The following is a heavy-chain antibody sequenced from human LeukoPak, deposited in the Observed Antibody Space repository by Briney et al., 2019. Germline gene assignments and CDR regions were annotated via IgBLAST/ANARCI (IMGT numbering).Heavy chain of an antibody. CDR3: ARGLYNFDY. J-gene: IGHJ4*02. V-gene: IGHV3-21*01. CDR1: GFTFSSYS. CDR2: ISSSNSYI. D-gene: IGHD2/OR15-2a*01. Sequence: GGSLRLSCAASGFTFSSYSMNWVRQAPGKGLEWVSSISSSNSYIYNADSVKGRFTIYRDNAKNSLYLQIISLRADDSAVYYCARGLYNFDYWGQGTLVTVSS.